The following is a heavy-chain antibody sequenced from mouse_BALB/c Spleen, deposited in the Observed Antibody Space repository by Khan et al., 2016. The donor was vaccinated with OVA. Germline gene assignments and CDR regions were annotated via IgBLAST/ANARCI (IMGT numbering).Heavy chain of an antibody. Sequence: EVQLQESGPGLVKPSQSLSLTCTVTVYSITSDYAWNWIRQFPGNKLEWMGYISHSGGTTYNPSLKSRISITRDTSKNQFFLQLISVTTEDTATYFCARMPRWTYDVGWYFDVWGAGTTVTVSS. V-gene: IGHV3-2*02. CDR3: ARMPRWTYDVGWYFDV. J-gene: IGHJ1*01. D-gene: IGHD2-12*01. CDR1: VYSITSDYA. CDR2: ISHSGGT.